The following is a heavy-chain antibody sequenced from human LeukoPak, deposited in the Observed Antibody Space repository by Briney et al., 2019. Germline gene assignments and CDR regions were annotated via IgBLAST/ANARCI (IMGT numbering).Heavy chain of an antibody. CDR3: ASSAAGIYYFDY. CDR2: FDPEDGET. CDR1: GYTLTELS. J-gene: IGHJ4*02. D-gene: IGHD6-13*01. V-gene: IGHV1-24*01. Sequence: GASVKVSCKVSGYTLTELSMHWVRQAPGKGFEWMGGFDPEDGETIYAQKFQGRVTMTEDTSTDTAYMELSSLRSEDTAVYYCASSAAGIYYFDYWGQGTLVTVSS.